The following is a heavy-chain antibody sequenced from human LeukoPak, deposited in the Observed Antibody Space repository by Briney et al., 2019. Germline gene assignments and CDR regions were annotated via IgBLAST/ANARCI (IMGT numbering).Heavy chain of an antibody. V-gene: IGHV3-23*01. CDR3: AKDPNGDYVGAFDF. D-gene: IGHD4-17*01. CDR2: IRAGGDNT. Sequence: GSLRLSCAASGLTFRSYAMMWVRQAPGKGLELVSSIRAGGDNTYYADSVTGRFTISRDNSKNTLFLQMNSLRAEDTAVYYCAKDPNGDYVGAFDFWGQGMMVSVSS. CDR1: GLTFRSYA. J-gene: IGHJ4*02.